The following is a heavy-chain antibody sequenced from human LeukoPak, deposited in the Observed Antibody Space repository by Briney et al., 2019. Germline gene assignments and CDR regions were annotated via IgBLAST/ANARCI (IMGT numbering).Heavy chain of an antibody. CDR1: GFTFSSFA. J-gene: IGHJ6*03. D-gene: IGHD2-8*02. CDR3: AKNRGHCVDGVCHSYYYMDV. CDR2: VIGSAGRT. V-gene: IGHV3-23*01. Sequence: PGGSLRLSCAASGFTFSSFAMTWVRQAPGKGLEWVSTVIGSAGRTYYADSVKGRFTISRDNLKNTLYLQMNSLRAEDTAVYYCAKNRGHCVDGVCHSYYYMDVWGRGTTVTVSS.